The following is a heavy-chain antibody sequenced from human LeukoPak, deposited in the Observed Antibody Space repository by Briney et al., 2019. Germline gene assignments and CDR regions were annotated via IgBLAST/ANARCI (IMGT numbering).Heavy chain of an antibody. V-gene: IGHV4-61*01. D-gene: IGHD3-10*01. CDR1: GGSISSSSYY. CDR3: ASSYYGSGSEFDY. CDR2: IYYSGST. Sequence: PSETLSLTCTVSGGSISSSSYYWSWIRQPPGKGLEWVGYIYYSGSTNYNPSLKSRVTISVDTSKNQFSLKLSSATAADTAVYYCASSYYGSGSEFDYWGQGTLVTVSS. J-gene: IGHJ4*02.